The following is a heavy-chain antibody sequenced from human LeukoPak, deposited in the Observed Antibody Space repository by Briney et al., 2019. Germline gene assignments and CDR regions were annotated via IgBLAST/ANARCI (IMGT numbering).Heavy chain of an antibody. V-gene: IGHV3-53*01. D-gene: IGHD6-13*01. CDR3: ARDAPQVPAAGVLAS. CDR1: VFTVSDNY. J-gene: IGHJ5*02. Sequence: PGGSLRLSCAASVFTVSDNYMSWVRPAPGKGLEWVSVMYSRGDTYYANSVKGRFTFSRDISKNTLYLQMDGLRNENTAMYYCARDAPQVPAAGVLASWGQGTLVIVSS. CDR2: MYSRGDT.